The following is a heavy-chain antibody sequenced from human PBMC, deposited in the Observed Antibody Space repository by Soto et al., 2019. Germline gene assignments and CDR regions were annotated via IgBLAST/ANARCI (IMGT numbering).Heavy chain of an antibody. V-gene: IGHV4-39*01. J-gene: IGHJ6*02. CDR3: ARSGDRDADYYYGMDV. Sequence: PSETLSLTCTVSVGSISSSSYYWGWIRQPPGKGLEWIGSIYYSGSTYYNPSLKSRVTISVDTSKNQFSLKLSSVTAADTAVYYCARSGDRDADYYYGMDVWGQGTTVTVSS. CDR1: VGSISSSSYY. CDR2: IYYSGST. D-gene: IGHD7-27*01.